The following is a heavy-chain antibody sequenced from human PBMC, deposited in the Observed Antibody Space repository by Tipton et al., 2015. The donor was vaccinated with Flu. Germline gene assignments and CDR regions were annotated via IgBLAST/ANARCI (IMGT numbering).Heavy chain of an antibody. V-gene: IGHV4-61*02. CDR2: IYTNGNT. CDR1: GDSISRGSYY. CDR3: ARRDYSNYVSDPKNWFDP. Sequence: TLSLTCTVSGDSISRGSYYYNWIRQPAGEGLEWIGRIYTNGNTNYKASLKSRVTISIDRSRNQFSLRLSSVTAADTAVYYCARRDYSNYVSDPKNWFDPWGQGNLVTVSS. J-gene: IGHJ5*02. D-gene: IGHD4-11*01.